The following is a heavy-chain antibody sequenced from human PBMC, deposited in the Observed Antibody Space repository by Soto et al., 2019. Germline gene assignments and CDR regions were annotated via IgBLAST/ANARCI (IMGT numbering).Heavy chain of an antibody. CDR2: IYHSGNT. D-gene: IGHD6-13*01. J-gene: IGHJ4*02. V-gene: IGHV4-59*01. Sequence: SETLSLTCTVLGDSISNYYWSWIRQAPGKGLEWIGFIYHSGNTNYNPSLKSRVTMSIDTSKSQFSLKLNSVTAADTAVYYCARDQGIASSGPFDYWGPGTLVTVSS. CDR3: ARDQGIASSGPFDY. CDR1: GDSISNYY.